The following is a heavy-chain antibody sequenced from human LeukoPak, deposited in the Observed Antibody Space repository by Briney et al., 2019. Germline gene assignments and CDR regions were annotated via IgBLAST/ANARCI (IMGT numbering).Heavy chain of an antibody. V-gene: IGHV4-59*01. D-gene: IGHD6-13*01. Sequence: SETLSLTCTVSGGSISSTYWSWIRQPPGKGLEWIGYISDSGSTNYNPSLKSRVTISVDTSKNQLFLKLRSVTTADTAVYYCATNSSWFDYWGQGTLVTVSS. CDR3: ATNSSWFDY. CDR1: GGSISSTY. J-gene: IGHJ4*02. CDR2: ISDSGST.